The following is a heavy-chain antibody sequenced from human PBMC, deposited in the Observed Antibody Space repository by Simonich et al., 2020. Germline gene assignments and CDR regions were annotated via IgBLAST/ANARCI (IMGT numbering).Heavy chain of an antibody. J-gene: IGHJ6*02. Sequence: QVQLQESGPGLVKPSETLSLPCAVSGYSISSGYYWGWIRPPPGKGLEWIGSIYHSGSTNYNPALKRRVTISVDTSKNQFSLKLSSVTAADTAVYYCARVGYSNYYYYGMDVWGQGTTVTVSS. CDR3: ARVGYSNYYYYGMDV. V-gene: IGHV4-38-2*01. CDR1: GYSISSGYY. CDR2: IYHSGST. D-gene: IGHD6-13*01.